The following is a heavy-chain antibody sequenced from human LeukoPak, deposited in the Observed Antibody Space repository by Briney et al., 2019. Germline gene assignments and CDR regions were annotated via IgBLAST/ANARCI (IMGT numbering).Heavy chain of an antibody. CDR2: INSDGSST. V-gene: IGHV3-74*01. CDR1: GFTFSSYW. J-gene: IGHJ6*04. D-gene: IGHD2-2*01. Sequence: GGSLRLSCAASGFTFSSYWMHWVRHAPGKGLVWVSRINSDGSSTSYADSVKGRFTISRDNAKNTLYLQMNSLRAEDTAVYYCARVGHCSSTSCYHYYYYYGMDVRGKGTTVTVSS. CDR3: ARVGHCSSTSCYHYYYYYGMDV.